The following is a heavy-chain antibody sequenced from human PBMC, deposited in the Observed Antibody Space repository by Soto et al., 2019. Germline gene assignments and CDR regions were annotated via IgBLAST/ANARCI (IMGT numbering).Heavy chain of an antibody. CDR3: ARAITWQQLLDAFDI. V-gene: IGHV3-11*01. J-gene: IGHJ3*02. CDR2: ISSSGSTI. Sequence: GGSLRLSCAASGFTFSDYYMSWIRQAPGKGLEWVSYISSSGSTIYYADSVKGRFTISRDNAKNSLYLQMNSLRAEDTAVSYCARAITWQQLLDAFDIWGQGTMVTVSS. D-gene: IGHD6-13*01. CDR1: GFTFSDYY.